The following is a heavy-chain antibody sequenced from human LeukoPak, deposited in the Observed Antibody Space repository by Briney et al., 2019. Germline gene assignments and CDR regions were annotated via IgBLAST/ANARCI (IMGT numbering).Heavy chain of an antibody. CDR3: ARGRADIVVVPAAIYFDY. CDR1: GGSISSGGYY. D-gene: IGHD2-2*02. Sequence: SETLSLTCTVSGGSISSGGYYWSWIRQHPGKGLEWIGYIYYSGSTYYNPSLKSRVTISVDTSKNQFSLKLSSVTAADTAVYYCARGRADIVVVPAAIYFDYWGQGTLVTVSS. CDR2: IYYSGST. V-gene: IGHV4-31*03. J-gene: IGHJ4*02.